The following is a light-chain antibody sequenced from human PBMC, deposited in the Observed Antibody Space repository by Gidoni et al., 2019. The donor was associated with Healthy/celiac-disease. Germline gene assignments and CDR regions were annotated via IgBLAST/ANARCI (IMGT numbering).Light chain of an antibody. CDR3: QQSYSTLHT. CDR2: AAS. J-gene: IGKJ5*01. V-gene: IGKV1-39*01. CDR1: QSISSY. Sequence: DIQMTQSPSSLSASVGDRVTITCRASQSISSYLNWYQQKPGKAPKLLIYAASSLQSGVPSSFSGSGSGTDFTLTISSLQPEDFATYYCQQSYSTLHTFXXXTRLEIK.